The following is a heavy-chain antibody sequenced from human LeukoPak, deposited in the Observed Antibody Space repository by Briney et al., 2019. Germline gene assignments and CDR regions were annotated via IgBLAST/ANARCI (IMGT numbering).Heavy chain of an antibody. CDR3: AKESSLLRGPTVIYYFDF. J-gene: IGHJ4*02. CDR1: GFTFSSYA. Sequence: GGSLRLSCAASGFTFSSYAMSWVRQAPGKGLEWVSVISDSGGSTNYADSVKGRFTISRDNSKNTPYLQMNSLRAEDTAIYYCAKESSLLRGPTVIYYFDFWGQGTLVTVSS. D-gene: IGHD3-10*01. V-gene: IGHV3-23*01. CDR2: ISDSGGST.